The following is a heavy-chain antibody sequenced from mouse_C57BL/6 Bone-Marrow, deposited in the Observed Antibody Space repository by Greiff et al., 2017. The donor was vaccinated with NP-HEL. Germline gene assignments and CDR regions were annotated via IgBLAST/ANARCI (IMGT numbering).Heavy chain of an antibody. CDR3: ARNYGSSYDAWFAY. CDR1: GYTFTDYY. CDR2: INPNNGGT. Sequence: EVQLQQSGPELVKPGASVKISCKASGYTFTDYYMNWVKQSHGKSLEWIGDINPNNGGTSYNQKFKGKATLTVDKSSSTAYMELRSLTSEDSAVYYCARNYGSSYDAWFAYWGQGTLVTVSA. D-gene: IGHD1-1*01. J-gene: IGHJ3*01. V-gene: IGHV1-26*01.